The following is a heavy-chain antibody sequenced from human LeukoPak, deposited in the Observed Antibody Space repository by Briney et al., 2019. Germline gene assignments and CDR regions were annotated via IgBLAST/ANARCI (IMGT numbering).Heavy chain of an antibody. CDR2: ISDDGRGT. CDR1: GFTFSRYP. V-gene: IGHV3-30*04. J-gene: IGHJ3*02. D-gene: IGHD6-19*01. Sequence: PGRSLRLSCEASGFTFSRYPMHWVRQAPGKGLEWVAGISDDGRGTYYADSVKGRFTISRDNSKNSLYLQLSSLRPEDTAMYYCAKEDHSSGRAGTFDIWGQGTMVTVSS. CDR3: AKEDHSSGRAGTFDI.